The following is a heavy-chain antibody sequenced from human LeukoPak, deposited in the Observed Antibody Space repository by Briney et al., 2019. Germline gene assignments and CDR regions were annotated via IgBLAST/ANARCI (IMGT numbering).Heavy chain of an antibody. CDR1: GGSISSSSYY. CDR2: IYYSGST. J-gene: IGHJ6*03. D-gene: IGHD6-13*01. V-gene: IGHV4-39*07. Sequence: SETLSLTCTVSGGSISSSSYYWGWIRQPPGTGLEWIGSIYYSGSTYYNPSLKSRVTISVDTSKNQFSLKLSSVTAADTAVYFCARGRVSSSSWHSTYYYYFYMDVWGKGTTVTVSS. CDR3: ARGRVSSSSWHSTYYYYFYMDV.